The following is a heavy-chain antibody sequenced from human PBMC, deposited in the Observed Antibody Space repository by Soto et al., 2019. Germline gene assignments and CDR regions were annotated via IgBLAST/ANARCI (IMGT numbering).Heavy chain of an antibody. Sequence: PSETLSLTCTVSGGSISSYYWSWIRQPPGKGLEWIGYIYYSGSTNYNPSLKSRVTISVDTSKNQFSLKLSSVTAADTAVYYCAGNLSSSGWSHPSYWYFDLWGRGTLVTVSS. CDR3: AGNLSSSGWSHPSYWYFDL. CDR1: GGSISSYY. J-gene: IGHJ2*01. D-gene: IGHD6-19*01. CDR2: IYYSGST. V-gene: IGHV4-59*01.